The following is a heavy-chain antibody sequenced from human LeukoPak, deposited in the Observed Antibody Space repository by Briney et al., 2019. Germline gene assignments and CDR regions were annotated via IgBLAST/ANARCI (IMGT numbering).Heavy chain of an antibody. CDR3: ARHPERYSYFDS. D-gene: IGHD5-18*01. CDR2: IYYTGSA. V-gene: IGHV4-39*01. Sequence: PSETLSLTCTVSGGSISSSSYYWGWIRQPPGKGLEWIGSIYYTGSAYYNPALKSRATMSVDTSKNQFSMRLSSVTAADTAVYSCARHPERYSYFDSCGEGNLVSVSS. J-gene: IGHJ4*02. CDR1: GGSISSSSYY.